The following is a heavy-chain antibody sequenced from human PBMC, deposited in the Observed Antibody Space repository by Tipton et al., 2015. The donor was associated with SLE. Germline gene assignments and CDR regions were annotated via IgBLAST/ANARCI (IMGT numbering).Heavy chain of an antibody. J-gene: IGHJ4*02. V-gene: IGHV4-39*01. CDR1: GGSISSSSYY. CDR3: ARQVVYDTSGYYYFDS. D-gene: IGHD3-22*01. CDR2: IYYSGST. Sequence: TLSLTCTVSGGSISSSSYYWAWIRQPPGNGLEWIGSIYYSGSTYYNPSLKSRVTISVDTSKNQFSLRLSSVTAADTAVYYCARQVVYDTSGYYYFDSWGQGTLVTVSS.